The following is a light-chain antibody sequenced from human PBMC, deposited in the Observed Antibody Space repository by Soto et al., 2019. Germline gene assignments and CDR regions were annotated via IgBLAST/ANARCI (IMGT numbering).Light chain of an antibody. J-gene: IGKJ1*01. CDR3: QQGYSTPWT. Sequence: AIQMTQYPSSLSASVGDRVTITCRASQGIRNDLGWYQQKPGKAPKLLIYAASNLQSGVPSRFSASGSGTDFTLTLNSLQPEDFATYYCQQGYSTPWTFGQGTMVDI. CDR2: AAS. CDR1: QGIRND. V-gene: IGKV1-6*01.